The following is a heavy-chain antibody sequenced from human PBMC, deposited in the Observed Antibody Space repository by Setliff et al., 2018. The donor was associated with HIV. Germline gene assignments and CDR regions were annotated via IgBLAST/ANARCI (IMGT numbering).Heavy chain of an antibody. CDR1: GGSISSSTYY. Sequence: SETLSLTCTVSGGSISSSTYYWGWIRQPPGKGLEWIGSIYYSGSTNYNPSLKSRATISVDKSKKQFSLKVTSVTAADTAVYYCARDPRPSNYRLLWYFDFWGQGTLVTVSS. CDR3: ARDPRPSNYRLLWYFDF. J-gene: IGHJ4*02. V-gene: IGHV4-39*07. D-gene: IGHD2-2*01. CDR2: IYYSGST.